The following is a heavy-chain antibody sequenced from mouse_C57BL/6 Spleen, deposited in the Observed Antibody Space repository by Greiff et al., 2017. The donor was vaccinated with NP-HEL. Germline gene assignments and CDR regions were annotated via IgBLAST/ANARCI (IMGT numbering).Heavy chain of an antibody. Sequence: VQLKESGAELVRPGASVKLSCTASGFNIKDYYMHWVKQRPEQGLEWIGRIDPEDGDTEYAPKFQGKATMTADTSSNTAYLQLSSLTSEDTAVYYCTTGGSSYRGYFDVWGTGTTVTVSS. J-gene: IGHJ1*03. CDR3: TTGGSSYRGYFDV. CDR2: IDPEDGDT. V-gene: IGHV14-1*01. D-gene: IGHD1-1*01. CDR1: GFNIKDYY.